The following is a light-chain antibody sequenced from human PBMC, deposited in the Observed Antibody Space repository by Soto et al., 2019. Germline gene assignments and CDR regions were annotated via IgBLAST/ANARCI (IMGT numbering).Light chain of an antibody. CDR1: ESVRSSN. V-gene: IGKV3-20*01. Sequence: IVLTQSPGTLSLSPGERATLSCRASESVRSSNLAWYQQKPGQAPRLLIFAASSRATGIPDRFSGSGSGTDFTLTINKLEPEDFAIYYCKQYGSSPLFSFGPGTKVEIK. CDR2: AAS. CDR3: KQYGSSPLFS. J-gene: IGKJ3*01.